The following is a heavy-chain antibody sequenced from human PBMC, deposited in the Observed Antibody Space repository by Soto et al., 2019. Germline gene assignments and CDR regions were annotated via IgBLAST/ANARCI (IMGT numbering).Heavy chain of an antibody. Sequence: SETLSLTCTVSEGGDSFRSNNHYCVWIRQPPGKGLEWIGSIYYGGSTYYNPSLMSRVTISVDTSKNQFSLKLNSVTAADTAVYYCARAYYDTSGYSLDPWGQGTLVTVSS. D-gene: IGHD3-22*01. CDR2: IYYGGST. V-gene: IGHV4-39*07. CDR3: ARAYYDTSGYSLDP. CDR1: EGGDSFRSNNHY. J-gene: IGHJ5*02.